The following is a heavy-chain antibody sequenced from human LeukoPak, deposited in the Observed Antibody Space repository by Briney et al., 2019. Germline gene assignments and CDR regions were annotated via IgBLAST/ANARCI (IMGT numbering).Heavy chain of an antibody. V-gene: IGHV4-59*01. Sequence: SETLSLTCTVSGGSISSYYWSWIRQPPGKGLEWIGYIYYSGSTNYNPSLKSRVTISVDTSKNQFSLKLSSATAAGTAVYYCARTYYYDSSAFDYWGQGTLVTVSS. CDR1: GGSISSYY. CDR3: ARTYYYDSSAFDY. D-gene: IGHD3-22*01. CDR2: IYYSGST. J-gene: IGHJ4*02.